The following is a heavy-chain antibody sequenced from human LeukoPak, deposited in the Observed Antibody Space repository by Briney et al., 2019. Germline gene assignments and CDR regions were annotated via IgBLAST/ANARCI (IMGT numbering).Heavy chain of an antibody. Sequence: ASVKVSCKTSGFTFTGYYVHWVRQAPGQGLEWMGWINLNSGATTYAQEFQGRVTMTRDTSISTAYMELSRLRSDDTAVYHCARDAVTVATPYFDFWGQGTLVTVFS. CDR3: ARDAVTVATPYFDF. CDR2: INLNSGAT. J-gene: IGHJ4*02. D-gene: IGHD4-11*01. CDR1: GFTFTGYY. V-gene: IGHV1-2*02.